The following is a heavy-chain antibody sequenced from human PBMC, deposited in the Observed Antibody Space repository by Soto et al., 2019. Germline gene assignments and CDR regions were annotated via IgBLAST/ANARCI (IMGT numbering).Heavy chain of an antibody. Sequence: WGSLRLSCAVSGFTFSSYAMSWVRQAPGKGLEWVSAISGSGGSTYYADSVKGRFTISRDNSKNTLYLQMNSLRAEDTAVYYCAKTGLNRYGGYDRFDYCGQGTLVTVSS. CDR3: AKTGLNRYGGYDRFDY. CDR2: ISGSGGST. CDR1: GFTFSSYA. J-gene: IGHJ4*02. V-gene: IGHV3-23*01. D-gene: IGHD5-12*01.